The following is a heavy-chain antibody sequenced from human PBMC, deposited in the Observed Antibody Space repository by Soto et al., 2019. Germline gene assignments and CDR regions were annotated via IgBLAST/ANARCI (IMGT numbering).Heavy chain of an antibody. CDR3: ARDWRGAEGFDP. D-gene: IGHD3-3*01. Sequence: QVQLVQSGPEVKKPGASVKVSCKASGYTLSTYGFSWVRQAPGQGLEWVGWIGAHNGDTTYAQKFQGIVTMTTDTTTTASYMALRSLTFDDAAVYLCARDWRGAEGFDPWGQGTLVIVSS. CDR1: GYTLSTYG. CDR2: IGAHNGDT. V-gene: IGHV1-18*01. J-gene: IGHJ5*02.